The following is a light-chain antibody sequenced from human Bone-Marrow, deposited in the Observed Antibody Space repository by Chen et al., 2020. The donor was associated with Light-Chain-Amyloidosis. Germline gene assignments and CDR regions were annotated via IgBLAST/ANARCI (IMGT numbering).Light chain of an antibody. CDR3: QSYQGSSQGV. Sequence: NFMLTQPHSVSESPGKTVIISCTRSSGSIATNYVQWYQQRPGSSPTTVIYGDDQRPSGVPDRFSGSIDRASNSASLTISGLKTQDEADYYCQSYQGSSQGVFGGGTKLTVL. V-gene: IGLV6-57*01. J-gene: IGLJ3*02. CDR2: GDD. CDR1: SGSIATNY.